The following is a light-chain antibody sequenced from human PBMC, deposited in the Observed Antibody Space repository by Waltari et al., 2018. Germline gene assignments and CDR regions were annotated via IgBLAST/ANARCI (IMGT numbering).Light chain of an antibody. Sequence: EIVMTQSPATLSVSPGERATLSCRASQSFSTNLAWYQQKPGQAPRLLIYGASTRATGIPDRISGSGSGTEFTLTISSLQSEDFAVYYCQHYNDWYTFGQGTKLEI. CDR1: QSFSTN. V-gene: IGKV3-15*01. CDR2: GAS. J-gene: IGKJ2*01. CDR3: QHYNDWYT.